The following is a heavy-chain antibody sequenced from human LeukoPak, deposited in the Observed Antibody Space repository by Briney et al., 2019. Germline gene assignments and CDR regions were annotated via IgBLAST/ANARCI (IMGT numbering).Heavy chain of an antibody. D-gene: IGHD3-22*01. V-gene: IGHV4-39*01. Sequence: SETLSLTCTVSGGSISSSSYYWGWIRQPPGKGLEWIGRIYYSGSTYYNPSLKSRVTISVDTSMNQFSLKLSSVTAADTAVYYCARQIFSDYYDSSGYDAFDIWGQGTMVTVSS. J-gene: IGHJ3*02. CDR2: IYYSGST. CDR1: GGSISSSSYY. CDR3: ARQIFSDYYDSSGYDAFDI.